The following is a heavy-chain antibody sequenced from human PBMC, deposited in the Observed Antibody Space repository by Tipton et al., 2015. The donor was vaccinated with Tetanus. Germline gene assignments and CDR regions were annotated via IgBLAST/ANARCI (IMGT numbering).Heavy chain of an antibody. J-gene: IGHJ5*02. CDR3: ARASVTILRGVMIRGTGWFDP. V-gene: IGHV4-30-4*01. D-gene: IGHD3-10*01. Sequence: TLSLTCTVSGGSISNDDYYWSWIRQPPGKGLEWIGYIYYSGGTYYNPSLRSRITMSVDTSTSQFSLKLTSVTAADTAVYFCARASVTILRGVMIRGTGWFDPWGQGTLVTVSS. CDR1: GGSISNDDYY. CDR2: IYYSGGT.